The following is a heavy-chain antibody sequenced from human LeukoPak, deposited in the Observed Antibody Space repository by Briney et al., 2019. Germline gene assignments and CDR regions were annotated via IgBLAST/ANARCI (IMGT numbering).Heavy chain of an antibody. D-gene: IGHD1-1*01. CDR1: GFAFTDDY. J-gene: IGHJ3*02. Sequence: GGPLRLSCAVSGFAFTDDYTSWSRQAPGKGLEWGSYIIIIGSTIYYADPSKGRFTISRDNAKNSLYLQMNSLRAEDTAVYYCAMEGAEGLIWGQGTMVTVSS. CDR2: IIIIGSTI. CDR3: AMEGAEGLI. V-gene: IGHV3-11*01.